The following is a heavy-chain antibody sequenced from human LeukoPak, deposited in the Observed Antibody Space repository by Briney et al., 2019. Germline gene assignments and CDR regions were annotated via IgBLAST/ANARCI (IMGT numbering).Heavy chain of an antibody. CDR3: AKNGLGAVVKTD. V-gene: IGHV7-4-1*02. D-gene: IGHD3-22*01. CDR1: GYTFTSYA. Sequence: ASVKVSCKASGYTFTSYAMNWVRQAPGQGLEWIGWINTNTGNPTYAQGFTGRIVFYLDTSVSTAYLQISSLKSEDSALYYCAKNGLGAVVKTDWGQGTLVTVSS. CDR2: INTNTGNP. J-gene: IGHJ4*02.